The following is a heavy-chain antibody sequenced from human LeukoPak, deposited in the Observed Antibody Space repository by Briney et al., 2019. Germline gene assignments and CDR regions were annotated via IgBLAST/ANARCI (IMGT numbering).Heavy chain of an antibody. CDR3: ATRAPRYCSSTSCYWGRASWFDP. J-gene: IGHJ5*02. Sequence: SETLSLTCAVYGGSFSGYYWSWIRQPPGKGLEWIGEINHSGSTNYNPSLKSRVTISVDTSKNQFSLKLSSVTAADTAVYHCATRAPRYCSSTSCYWGRASWFDPWGQGTLVTVSS. CDR1: GGSFSGYY. V-gene: IGHV4-34*01. CDR2: INHSGST. D-gene: IGHD2-2*01.